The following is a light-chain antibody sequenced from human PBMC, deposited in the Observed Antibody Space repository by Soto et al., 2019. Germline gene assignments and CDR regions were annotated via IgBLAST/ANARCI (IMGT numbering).Light chain of an antibody. J-gene: IGKJ5*01. CDR1: QSVRTK. Sequence: EIVMTKSPGTLSVSPGEGATLFCRASQSVRTKLAWYQQRAGQAPRLLMYGASTRATGIPDRFSGSGSGTEFTLTISSLQSEDFAVYYCQQYKSWPPITFGQGTRLEIK. CDR2: GAS. CDR3: QQYKSWPPIT. V-gene: IGKV3-15*01.